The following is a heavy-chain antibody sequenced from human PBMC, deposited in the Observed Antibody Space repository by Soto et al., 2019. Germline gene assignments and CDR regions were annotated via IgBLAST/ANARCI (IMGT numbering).Heavy chain of an antibody. V-gene: IGHV3-30-3*01. Sequence: QVQLVESGGGVVQPGRSLRLSCAASGFTFSSNAMHWVRQAPGKGLEWVAVISYDGSNKYYSDPVKGLFTISRDNSKNTLSLQMYSLRNEHTAVYYCARGEHGSSKSVTIFYYYGLDAWGQGTTVTVSS. D-gene: IGHD2-2*01. CDR1: GFTFSSNA. CDR2: ISYDGSNK. J-gene: IGHJ6*02. CDR3: ARGEHGSSKSVTIFYYYGLDA.